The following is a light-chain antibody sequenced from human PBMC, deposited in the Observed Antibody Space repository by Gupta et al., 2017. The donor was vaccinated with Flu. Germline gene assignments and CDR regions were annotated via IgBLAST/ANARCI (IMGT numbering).Light chain of an antibody. V-gene: IGKV3-20*01. CDR1: QSLSNNY. Sequence: QSLSNNYVACYQQKSCQSPRLLIYGASSSATAIADRFGRSGSGTDFTLTIIGLEAEDFAVYYFQQYYTSPLTFGGGTKVEIK. CDR2: GAS. J-gene: IGKJ4*01. CDR3: QQYYTSPLT.